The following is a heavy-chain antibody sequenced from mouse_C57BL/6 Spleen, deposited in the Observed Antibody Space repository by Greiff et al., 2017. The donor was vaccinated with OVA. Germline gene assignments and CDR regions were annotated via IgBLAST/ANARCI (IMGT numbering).Heavy chain of an antibody. J-gene: IGHJ4*01. D-gene: IGHD1-1*01. CDR3: ARALSHYYVSSYYAMDY. Sequence: VQLQQSVAELVRPGASVKLSCTASGFNIKNTYMHWVKQRPEQGLEWIGRIDPANGNTKYAPKFQGKATITADTSSNTAYLQHSSLTSEDTAIYYCARALSHYYVSSYYAMDYWGQGTSVTVSS. CDR2: IDPANGNT. CDR1: GFNIKNTY. V-gene: IGHV14-3*01.